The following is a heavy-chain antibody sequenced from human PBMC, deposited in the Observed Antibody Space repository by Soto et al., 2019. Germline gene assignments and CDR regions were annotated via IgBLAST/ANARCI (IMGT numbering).Heavy chain of an antibody. Sequence: QVQLVQSGAEVKKPGASVKVSCKASGYTFTHYGITWVRQAPGQGLEWMGWISAYNGNTNYAQKLQDRVTMTTDASTRAAYMGLRSRRSDDTAVYYGARGGGWYGGIDYWGQGSLVTVSS. J-gene: IGHJ4*02. CDR2: ISAYNGNT. D-gene: IGHD6-19*01. CDR3: ARGGGWYGGIDY. V-gene: IGHV1-18*01. CDR1: GYTFTHYG.